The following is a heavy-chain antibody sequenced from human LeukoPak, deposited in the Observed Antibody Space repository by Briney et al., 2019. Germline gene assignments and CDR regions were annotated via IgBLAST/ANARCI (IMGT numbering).Heavy chain of an antibody. CDR1: GGSFSGYY. V-gene: IGHV4-34*01. D-gene: IGHD6-13*01. CDR2: INHSGST. CDR3: ARGWYSSSLDY. Sequence: PSETLSLTCAVYGGSFSGYYWSWIRQPPGKGLEWIGEINHSGSTNYNPSLESRVTISVDTSKNQFSLKLSSVTAADTAVYYCARGWYSSSLDYWGQGTLVTVSS. J-gene: IGHJ4*02.